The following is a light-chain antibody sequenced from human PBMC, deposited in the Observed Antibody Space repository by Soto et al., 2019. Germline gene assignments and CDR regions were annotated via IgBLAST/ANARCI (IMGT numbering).Light chain of an antibody. J-gene: IGKJ2*01. V-gene: IGKV1-39*01. Sequence: DIQMTQSPSSLSASVGDRVTITCRASQSISSYLNWYQQKPGKAPKLLIYAASSLQSGVPLRFLGSGSWTDFTLTISSLQPEDFATYYCQQSYSTPMYTFGLGTELEIK. CDR3: QQSYSTPMYT. CDR2: AAS. CDR1: QSISSY.